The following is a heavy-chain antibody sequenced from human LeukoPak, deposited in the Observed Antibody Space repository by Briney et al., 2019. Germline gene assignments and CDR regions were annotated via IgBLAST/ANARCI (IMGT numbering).Heavy chain of an antibody. CDR1: GGSISSGGYY. D-gene: IGHD5-24*01. J-gene: IGHJ3*02. Sequence: PSQTLSLTCTVSGGSISSGGYYWNWIRQHPGKGLEWIGYIYNSGRTHTKPSLKSRVTISVDTSKKQLSLKLSSVTAADTAVYYCAATITHDAFDIWGQGTMVTVSS. V-gene: IGHV4-31*03. CDR3: AATITHDAFDI. CDR2: IYNSGRT.